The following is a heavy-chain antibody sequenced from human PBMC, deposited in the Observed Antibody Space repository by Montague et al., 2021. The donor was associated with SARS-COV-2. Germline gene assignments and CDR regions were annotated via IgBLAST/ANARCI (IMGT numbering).Heavy chain of an antibody. J-gene: IGHJ6*02. V-gene: IGHV4-59*08. CDR1: GGSLSTYY. CDR2: IDDSGTT. Sequence: SETLSLTCSVSGGSLSTYYWSWIRQPPGKGPEWIGYIDDSGTTRXNPSLRSRATISLDLSKNQFSLDLNSVTAADTAVYYCARNAYNHYGLDVWGQGTTVTVSS. CDR3: ARNAYNHYGLDV.